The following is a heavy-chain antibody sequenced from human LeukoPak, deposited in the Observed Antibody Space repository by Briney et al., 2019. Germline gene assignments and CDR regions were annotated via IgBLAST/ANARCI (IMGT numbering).Heavy chain of an antibody. Sequence: SETLSLTCTVSGGSISSSAYHWGWIRQPPGKGLEWIGTINYGGNTYYNLSLKSRVIIFLDTSKNQFSLKLSSVTAADTAVYYCARGTIQWLVTRVFRSYYYMDVWGKGTTVTVSS. CDR2: INYGGNT. V-gene: IGHV4-39*07. J-gene: IGHJ6*03. CDR1: GGSISSSAYH. CDR3: ARGTIQWLVTRVFRSYYYMDV. D-gene: IGHD6-19*01.